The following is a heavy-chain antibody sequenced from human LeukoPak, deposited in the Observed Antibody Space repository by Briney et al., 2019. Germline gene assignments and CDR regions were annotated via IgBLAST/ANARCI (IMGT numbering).Heavy chain of an antibody. CDR1: GGSISSGGYY. Sequence: SETLSLTCTVSGGSISSGGYYWSWIRQPPGKGLEWIGYIYHSGSTYYNPSLKSRVTISVDTSKNQFSLKLNSVTAADTAVYYCARGYGSGSYYLYWGQGTLVTVSS. J-gene: IGHJ4*02. D-gene: IGHD3-10*01. CDR3: ARGYGSGSYYLY. CDR2: IYHSGST. V-gene: IGHV4-30-2*01.